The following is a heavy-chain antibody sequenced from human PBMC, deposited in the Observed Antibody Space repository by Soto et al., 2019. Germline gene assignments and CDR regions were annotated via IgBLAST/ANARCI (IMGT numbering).Heavy chain of an antibody. Sequence: GGSLRLSCAASGCTFSSYAMIWVRQAPGKGLEWVSAISGSGGSTYYADSVKGRFTISRDNSKNTLYLQMNSLRAEDTAVYYCAKEGWYIVRAFDYWGQGTLVTVSS. CDR1: GCTFSSYA. V-gene: IGHV3-23*01. J-gene: IGHJ4*02. CDR3: AKEGWYIVRAFDY. D-gene: IGHD6-19*01. CDR2: ISGSGGST.